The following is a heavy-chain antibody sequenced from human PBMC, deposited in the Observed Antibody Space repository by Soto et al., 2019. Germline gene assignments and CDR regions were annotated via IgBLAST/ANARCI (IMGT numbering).Heavy chain of an antibody. Sequence: GGSLRLSCAASGFTFSSYAMHWVRQAPGKGLEWVAVISYDGSNKYYADSVKGRFTISRDNSKNTLYLQMNSLRAEDTAVYYCAREAYSGSYYSDYWGQGTMVTVSS. CDR3: AREAYSGSYYSDY. CDR1: GFTFSSYA. CDR2: ISYDGSNK. D-gene: IGHD1-26*01. V-gene: IGHV3-30-3*01. J-gene: IGHJ4*02.